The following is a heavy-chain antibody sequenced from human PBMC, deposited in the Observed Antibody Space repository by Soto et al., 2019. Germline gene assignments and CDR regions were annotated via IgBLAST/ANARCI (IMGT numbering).Heavy chain of an antibody. J-gene: IGHJ6*02. Sequence: SVKVSCKASGGTFSSYAISWVRQAPGQGLEWMGGIIPIFGTANYAQKFQGRVTITADESTSTAYMELSSLRSEDTAVYYCASHSIAAAGTHYYYGMDVWGQGTTVTVSS. CDR3: ASHSIAAAGTHYYYGMDV. V-gene: IGHV1-69*13. CDR2: IIPIFGTA. CDR1: GGTFSSYA. D-gene: IGHD6-13*01.